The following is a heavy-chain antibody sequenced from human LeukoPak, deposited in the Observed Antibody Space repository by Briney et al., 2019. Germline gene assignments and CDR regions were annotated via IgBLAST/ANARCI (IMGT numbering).Heavy chain of an antibody. CDR2: IYYSGST. V-gene: IGHV4-59*12. J-gene: IGHJ4*02. D-gene: IGHD3-9*01. Sequence: SETLSLTCTVSGGSISSYYWSWIRQPPGKGLEWIGYIYYSGSTNYNPSLKSRVTISVDTSKNQFSLKPSSVTAADTAVYYCARLTLNFDYWGQGTLVTVSS. CDR1: GGSISSYY. CDR3: ARLTLNFDY.